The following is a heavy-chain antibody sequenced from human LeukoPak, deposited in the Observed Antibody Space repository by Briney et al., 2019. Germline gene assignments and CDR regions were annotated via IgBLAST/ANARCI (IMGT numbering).Heavy chain of an antibody. CDR1: GGSISSYY. V-gene: IGHV4-59*01. CDR2: IYYSGST. CDR3: ARLYSSGWYDAFDI. J-gene: IGHJ3*02. Sequence: PSETLSLTCTVSGGSISSYYWSWIRQPPGKGLECIGYIYYSGSTNYNPSLKSRVTISVDTSKNQFSLKLSSVTAADTAVYYCARLYSSGWYDAFDIWGQGTMVTVSS. D-gene: IGHD6-19*01.